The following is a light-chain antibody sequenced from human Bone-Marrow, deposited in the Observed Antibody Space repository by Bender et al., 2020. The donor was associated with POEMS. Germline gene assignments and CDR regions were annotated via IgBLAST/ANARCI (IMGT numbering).Light chain of an antibody. CDR3: SSYGGSNNLV. V-gene: IGLV2-23*02. J-gene: IGLJ2*01. CDR1: RSNVGSYDL. Sequence: QSALTQAASVSGSLGQSITISCSGTRSNVGSYDLVSWRQHHPGQAPKVIIYEVNKRPSGVSDRFSGSKSGNTASLSVSGLQAEDEADYYCSSYGGSNNLVFGGGTTLTVL. CDR2: EVN.